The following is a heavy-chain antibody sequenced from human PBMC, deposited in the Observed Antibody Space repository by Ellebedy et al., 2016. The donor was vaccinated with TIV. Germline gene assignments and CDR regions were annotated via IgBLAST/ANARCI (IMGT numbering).Heavy chain of an antibody. CDR2: ISSSSSYI. CDR3: ARARSYGYYLDY. Sequence: GESLKISXAASGFTFSSYSMNWVRQAPGKGLEWVSSISSSSSYIYYADSVKGRFTISRDNSKNTLYLQMNSLRAEDTAVYYCARARSYGYYLDYWGQGTLVTVSS. D-gene: IGHD5-18*01. J-gene: IGHJ4*02. V-gene: IGHV3-21*01. CDR1: GFTFSSYS.